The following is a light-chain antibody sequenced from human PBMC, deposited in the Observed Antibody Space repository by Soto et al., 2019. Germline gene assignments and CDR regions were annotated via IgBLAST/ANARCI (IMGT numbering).Light chain of an antibody. V-gene: IGKV1-9*01. Sequence: DIQLTQSPAFLSASVGDRVTITCRASQGINNYLTWYQQKPGKAPKLLIYAASTLQSGVPSRFSGSGSGTDFTLTISCLQSEDFATYYCQHYNSYSEAFGQGTKV. CDR2: AAS. CDR3: QHYNSYSEA. CDR1: QGINNY. J-gene: IGKJ1*01.